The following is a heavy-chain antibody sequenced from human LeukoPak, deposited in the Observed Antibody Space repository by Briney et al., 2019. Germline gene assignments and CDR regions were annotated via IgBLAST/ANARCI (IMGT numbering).Heavy chain of an antibody. Sequence: GGSLRLSCAASGSTFSTYALHWVRQAPGKGLEWVAVISYDGSKEFYADSVKGRFTISRDNSNNTVYLQVTSLRAEDTAVYYCARETLSSGWYPPDYWGQGTLVTVSS. CDR1: GSTFSTYA. V-gene: IGHV3-30-3*01. J-gene: IGHJ4*02. D-gene: IGHD6-19*01. CDR3: ARETLSSGWYPPDY. CDR2: ISYDGSKE.